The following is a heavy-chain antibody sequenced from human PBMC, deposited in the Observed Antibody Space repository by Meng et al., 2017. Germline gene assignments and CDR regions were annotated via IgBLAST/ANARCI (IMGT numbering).Heavy chain of an antibody. D-gene: IGHD3-10*01. J-gene: IGHJ5*02. Sequence: KLLGAVSFLCAVYRASFRGYHWSCLSQTPGQGMEWIVEINHRGSTNSNPCLKSQVTISVDTSTNQFSLKLRSVTAADTAVYYCERGRWRGNRFDPWGQGTLVTVSS. CDR3: ERGRWRGNRFDP. CDR1: RASFRGYH. CDR2: INHRGST. V-gene: IGHV4-34*01.